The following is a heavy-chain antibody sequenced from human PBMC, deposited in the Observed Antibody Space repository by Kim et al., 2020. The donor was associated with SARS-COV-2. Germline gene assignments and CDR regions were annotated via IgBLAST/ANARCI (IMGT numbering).Heavy chain of an antibody. D-gene: IGHD2-2*03. CDR1: GGTFNFFV. V-gene: IGHV1-69*13. J-gene: IGHJ4*02. Sequence: SVKVSCKASGGTFNFFVFVWVRQAPGQGLEWMGGITPAYGTTDHAQNFQGRLTITADDSTSTVYMELSGLKFEDTATYYCAAISGMDPAAAFAYWGQGALVTVTS. CDR2: ITPAYGTT. CDR3: AAISGMDPAAAFAY.